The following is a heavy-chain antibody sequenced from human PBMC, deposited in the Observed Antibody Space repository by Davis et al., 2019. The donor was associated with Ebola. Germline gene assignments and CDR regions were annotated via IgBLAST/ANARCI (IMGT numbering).Heavy chain of an antibody. D-gene: IGHD3-22*01. CDR3: ARQRIYYDSSGYDFDY. Sequence: PSETLSLTCTVSGGSISSYYWSWIRQPAGKGLEWIGRIYTSGSTNYNPSLKSRVTISVDTSKNQFSLKLSSVTAADTAVYYCARQRIYYDSSGYDFDYWGQGTLVTVSS. CDR2: IYTSGST. V-gene: IGHV4-4*07. J-gene: IGHJ4*02. CDR1: GGSISSYY.